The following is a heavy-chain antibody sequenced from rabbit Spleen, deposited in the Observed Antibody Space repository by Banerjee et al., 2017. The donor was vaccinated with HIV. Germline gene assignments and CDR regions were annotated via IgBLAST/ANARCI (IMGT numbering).Heavy chain of an antibody. J-gene: IGHJ6*01. CDR2: IAAGVSYTT. CDR1: GFSFSFSNY. V-gene: IGHV1S40*01. CDR3: ARDSGTSFSTYGMDL. D-gene: IGHD8-1*01. Sequence: QSLEESGGGLVKPGASLTLTCKASGFSFSFSNYMCWVRQPPGKGPEWIACIAAGVSYTTYYATWAKGRFTIPNPSSTTVTLQMTSLTAADTATYFCARDSGTSFSTYGMDLWGPGTLVTVS.